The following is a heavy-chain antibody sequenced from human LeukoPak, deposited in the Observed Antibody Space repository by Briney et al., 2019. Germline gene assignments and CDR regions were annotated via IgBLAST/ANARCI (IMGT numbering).Heavy chain of an antibody. V-gene: IGHV1-18*04. Sequence: SVKVSCKASGYTFTSYGISWGRQAPGQGLEWMGWISAYNGNTNYAQKLQGRVTMTTDTSTSTAYMELRSLRSDDTAVYYCARDRTYYYGSGSDYWGQGTLVTVYS. CDR3: ARDRTYYYGSGSDY. CDR2: ISAYNGNT. D-gene: IGHD3-10*01. J-gene: IGHJ4*02. CDR1: GYTFTSYG.